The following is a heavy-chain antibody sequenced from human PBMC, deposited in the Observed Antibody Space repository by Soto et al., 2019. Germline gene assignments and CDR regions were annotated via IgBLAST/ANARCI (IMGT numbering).Heavy chain of an antibody. J-gene: IGHJ6*02. CDR1: GYSFTSYW. CDR3: ARGSSVTTKTYGMDV. D-gene: IGHD4-17*01. Sequence: GESLMISCKGSGYSFTSYWISWVRQMPGKGLEWMGRIDPSDSYTNYSPSFQGHVTISADKSISTAYLQWSSLKASDTAMYYCARGSSVTTKTYGMDVWGQGTTVTVSS. CDR2: IDPSDSYT. V-gene: IGHV5-10-1*01.